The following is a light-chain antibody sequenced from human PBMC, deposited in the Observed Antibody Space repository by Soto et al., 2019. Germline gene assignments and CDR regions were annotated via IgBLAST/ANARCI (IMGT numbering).Light chain of an antibody. J-gene: IGKJ1*01. V-gene: IGKV1-5*01. CDR1: QTISSW. Sequence: DIQMTHSPSTLSGSVGVRVTITFRSSQTISSWLAWYQQKPGKAPKLLIYDASNLESGVPPRFSGSGSGTEFSLTISSLQPDDFGTYYCQQYNYYWTFGQGTKV. CDR2: DAS. CDR3: QQYNYYWT.